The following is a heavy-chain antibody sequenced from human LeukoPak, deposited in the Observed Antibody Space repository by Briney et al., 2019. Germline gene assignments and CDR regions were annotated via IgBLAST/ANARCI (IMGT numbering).Heavy chain of an antibody. V-gene: IGHV3-48*03. CDR2: ISSSGSTK. CDR3: ARGERSSWYQYFDY. CDR1: GFTFSSYE. D-gene: IGHD6-13*01. Sequence: GGSLRLSCAASGFTFSSYEMNWVRQAPGKGLEWVSYISSSGSTKYYADSVKGRFTISRDNAKNSLYLQMNSLRAEDTAVYYCARGERSSWYQYFDYWGQGTLVTVSS. J-gene: IGHJ4*02.